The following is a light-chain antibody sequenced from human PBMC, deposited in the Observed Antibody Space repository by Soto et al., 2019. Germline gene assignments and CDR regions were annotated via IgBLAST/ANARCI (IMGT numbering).Light chain of an antibody. Sequence: EIVLTQSPGTLSLSPGERATLSCRASQTGSSNYLAWYQQKPGQAPRLLIYGASSRATGIPDRFSGSGSGTDFTLTISRLEPEDFAVYYCQQYGSSPWTFGQGTKVDI. CDR3: QQYGSSPWT. CDR1: QTGSSNY. CDR2: GAS. V-gene: IGKV3-20*01. J-gene: IGKJ1*01.